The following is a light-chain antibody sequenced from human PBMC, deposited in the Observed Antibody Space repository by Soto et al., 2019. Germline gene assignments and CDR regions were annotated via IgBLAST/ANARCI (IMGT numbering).Light chain of an antibody. CDR1: QSIRSW. CDR2: KAS. V-gene: IGKV1-5*03. Sequence: DIQMTQSPSTLSASVGVRVTITCRASQSIRSWLAWYQQKPGKAPRLLIYKASSLESGVPSRFSSSGSGTEFTLTISSLQPDDSATYYCQQYDSYCTFGGGTKVDIK. J-gene: IGKJ4*01. CDR3: QQYDSYCT.